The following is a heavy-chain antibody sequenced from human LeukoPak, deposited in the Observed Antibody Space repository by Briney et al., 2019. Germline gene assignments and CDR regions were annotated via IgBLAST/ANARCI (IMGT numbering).Heavy chain of an antibody. Sequence: SETLSLTCAVYGGSLSDYYWSWIRQPPGKGLEWIGSIYHSGSTYYNPSLKSRVTISVDTSKNQFSLKLSSVTAADTAVYYCARDRRFEDEWLLLSGGGSGFDYWGQGTLVTVSS. CDR3: ARDRRFEDEWLLLSGGGSGFDY. CDR1: GGSLSDYY. D-gene: IGHD3-22*01. CDR2: IYHSGST. V-gene: IGHV4-34*01. J-gene: IGHJ4*02.